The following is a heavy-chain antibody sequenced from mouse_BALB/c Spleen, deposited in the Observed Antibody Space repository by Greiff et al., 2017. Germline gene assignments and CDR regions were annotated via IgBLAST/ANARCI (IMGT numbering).Heavy chain of an antibody. D-gene: IGHD3-1*01. CDR1: GYTFTSYW. CDR2: INPSTGYT. V-gene: IGHV1-7*01. Sequence: VKLQESGAELAKPGASVKMSCKASGYTFTSYWMHWVKQRPGQGLEWIGYINPSTGYTEYNQKFKDKATLTADKSSSTAYMQLSSLTSEDSAVYYCARQLGLRPYYFDYWGQGTTLTVSS. J-gene: IGHJ2*01. CDR3: ARQLGLRPYYFDY.